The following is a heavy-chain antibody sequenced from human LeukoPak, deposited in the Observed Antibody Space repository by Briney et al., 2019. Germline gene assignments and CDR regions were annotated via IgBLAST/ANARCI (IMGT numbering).Heavy chain of an antibody. CDR3: ARDGTKAYCGGDCRAHDY. Sequence: GGSLRLSCAASGFTFSSYAMHWVRQAPGKGLEWVATIKHDGSEKYYVDSVKGRFTISRDNAKDSLYLQMNSLRAEDTAVYFCARDGTKAYCGGDCRAHDYWGQGTLVTVSS. D-gene: IGHD2-21*02. J-gene: IGHJ4*02. CDR1: GFTFSSYA. V-gene: IGHV3-7*01. CDR2: IKHDGSEK.